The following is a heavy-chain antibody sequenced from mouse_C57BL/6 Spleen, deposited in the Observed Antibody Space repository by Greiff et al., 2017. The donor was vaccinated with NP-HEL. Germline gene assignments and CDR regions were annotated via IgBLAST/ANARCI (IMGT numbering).Heavy chain of an antibody. CDR3: ARRDYDGYFDV. Sequence: EVKLVESGGGLVKPGGSLKLSCAASGFTFSDYGMHWVRQAPEKGLEWVAYISRGSSTIYYADKVKGRSTISGDNAKNTLFLQMTSLRSEDTAMYYGARRDYDGYFDVWGTGTTVTVSS. CDR2: ISRGSSTI. J-gene: IGHJ1*03. CDR1: GFTFSDYG. D-gene: IGHD2-4*01. V-gene: IGHV5-17*01.